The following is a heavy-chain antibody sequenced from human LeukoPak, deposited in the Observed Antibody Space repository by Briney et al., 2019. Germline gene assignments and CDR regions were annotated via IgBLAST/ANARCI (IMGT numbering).Heavy chain of an antibody. V-gene: IGHV4-38-2*02. J-gene: IGHJ4*02. CDR1: GYSISSGYY. CDR2: IHHSGVT. Sequence: SETLSLTCTVSGYSISSGYYWSWIRQPPGEGLEWIATIHHSGVTYYNPSLKSRVTMSVDTSKNQFSLKLVSVTAASTAVYYCARYTANTAGYSFDFWGQGALVTVSS. CDR3: ARYTANTAGYSFDF. D-gene: IGHD3-22*01.